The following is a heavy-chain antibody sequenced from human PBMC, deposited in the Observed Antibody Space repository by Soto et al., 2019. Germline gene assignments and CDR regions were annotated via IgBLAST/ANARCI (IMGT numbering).Heavy chain of an antibody. J-gene: IGHJ3*02. V-gene: IGHV3-11*06. CDR1: GFTFSDYY. Sequence: QVQLLESGGGLVKPGGSQRLSCVTSGFTFSDYYMGWVRQAPGKGLELISYISGSGSYTLYADSVKGRFTISRDNANNSFSLLMSSLRGGDTAMYYCVRYASPYYGGRKEFGACEIWGLGTVATVSS. CDR3: VRYASPYYGGRKEFGACEI. D-gene: IGHD3-3*01. CDR2: ISGSGSYT.